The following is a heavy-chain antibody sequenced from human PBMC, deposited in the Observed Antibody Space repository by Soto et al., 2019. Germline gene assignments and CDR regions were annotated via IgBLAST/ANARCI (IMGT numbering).Heavy chain of an antibody. Sequence: GGSLRLSCAASGFTFSSYSMNWVRQAPGKGLEWVSYISSSSSTIYYADSVKGRFTISRDNAKNSLYLQMNSLRAEDTAVYYCARGSDGSGWGQGTLVTVSS. V-gene: IGHV3-48*01. CDR2: ISSSSSTI. CDR1: GFTFSSYS. D-gene: IGHD3-10*01. J-gene: IGHJ4*02. CDR3: ARGSDGSG.